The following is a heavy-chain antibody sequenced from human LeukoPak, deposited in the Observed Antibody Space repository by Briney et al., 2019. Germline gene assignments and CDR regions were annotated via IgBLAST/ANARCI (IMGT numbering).Heavy chain of an antibody. CDR3: ARGVHTKLLWFGELLNWFDP. CDR1: GFTFDDFA. J-gene: IGHJ5*02. D-gene: IGHD3-10*01. Sequence: PGGSLRLSCAASGFTFDDFAMHWVRQAPGKGLEWVSGISWNSGNIGYADSVKGRFTISRDNAKNSLYLQMNSLRAEDTAVYYCARGVHTKLLWFGELLNWFDPWGQGTLVTVSS. V-gene: IGHV3-9*01. CDR2: ISWNSGNI.